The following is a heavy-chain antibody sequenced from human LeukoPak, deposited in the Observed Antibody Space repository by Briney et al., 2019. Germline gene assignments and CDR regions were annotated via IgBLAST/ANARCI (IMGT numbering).Heavy chain of an antibody. CDR2: IYYSGST. CDR3: ARHGDSSGWSPMDV. D-gene: IGHD6-19*01. Sequence: SETLSLTCTVSGGSISSYYWSWIRQPPGKGLEWIGYIYYSGSTNYNPSLKSRVTISVDTSKNQFSLKLSSVTAADTAVYFCARHGDSSGWSPMDVWGQGTTVTVSS. V-gene: IGHV4-59*08. J-gene: IGHJ6*02. CDR1: GGSISSYY.